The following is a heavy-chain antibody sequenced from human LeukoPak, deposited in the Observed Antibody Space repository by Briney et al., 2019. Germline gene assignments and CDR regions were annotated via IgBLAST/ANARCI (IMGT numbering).Heavy chain of an antibody. J-gene: IGHJ6*03. CDR2: INEDGGEI. D-gene: IGHD3-10*01. Sequence: GGSLRLSCAASGFTFSNSWMTWVRQAPKKGLEWVASINEDGGEIHYVDSVKGRFTISRDNAKNTLYLQMNSLRAEDTAVYYCAKDRFSARAYYYYMDVWGKGTTVTVSS. CDR3: AKDRFSARAYYYYMDV. CDR1: GFTFSNSW. V-gene: IGHV3-7*03.